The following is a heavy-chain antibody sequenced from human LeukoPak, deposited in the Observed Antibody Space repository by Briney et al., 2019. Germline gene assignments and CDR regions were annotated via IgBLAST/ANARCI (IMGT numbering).Heavy chain of an antibody. V-gene: IGHV3-48*04. CDR3: ARDQYDTWSRRGNFDS. CDR2: ISGSSGII. Sequence: PGGSLRLSCAASGFTFNTYTMNWVRQAPGKGLEWVSYISGSSGIIDYADSVKGRFTISRDNTKNSLYLQMNSLRVKDTAVFYCARDQYDTWSRRGNFDSWGQGTLVIVSS. J-gene: IGHJ4*02. D-gene: IGHD3-3*01. CDR1: GFTFNTYT.